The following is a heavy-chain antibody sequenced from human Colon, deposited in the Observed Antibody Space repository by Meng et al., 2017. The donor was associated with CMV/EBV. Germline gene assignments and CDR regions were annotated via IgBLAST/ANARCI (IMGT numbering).Heavy chain of an antibody. CDR2: ISGSGGST. V-gene: IGHV3-23*01. CDR1: GFTFSSYA. CDR3: AKTTDSTLLYYYYGMDV. J-gene: IGHJ6*02. Sequence: GESLKISCAASGFTFSSYAMSWVRQAPGKGLEWVSAISGSGGSTYYADSVKGRFTISRDNSKNTLYLQINGLRADDTAVYYCAKTTDSTLLYYYYGMDVWGQGTTVTVSS. D-gene: IGHD6-13*01.